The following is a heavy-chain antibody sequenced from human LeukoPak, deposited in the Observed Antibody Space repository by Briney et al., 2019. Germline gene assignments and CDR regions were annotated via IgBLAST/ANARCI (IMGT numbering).Heavy chain of an antibody. Sequence: SETLSLTCAVSGGSISSGGYSWSWIRQPPGKGLEWIGYIYYSGSTYYNPSLKSRVTISVDTSKNQFSLKLSSVTAADTAVYYCARTYGDYVYILGYWGQGTLVTVSS. CDR2: IYYSGST. CDR1: GGSISSGGYS. D-gene: IGHD4-17*01. CDR3: ARTYGDYVYILGY. J-gene: IGHJ4*02. V-gene: IGHV4-30-4*07.